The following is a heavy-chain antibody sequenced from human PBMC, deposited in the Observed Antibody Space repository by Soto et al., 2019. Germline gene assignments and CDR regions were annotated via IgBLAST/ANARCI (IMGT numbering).Heavy chain of an antibody. CDR3: NTDSVNWDGCDY. CDR1: GFTFSNAW. Sequence: GGSLRLSCAASGFTFSNAWKSWVRQAPGKGMEWVGRIKSKTDGGTTDEAAPVEGRFTISRDDSKNTLYLQMNSLKTEDTDVYYCNTDSVNWDGCDYWCQGTLVTVSS. CDR2: IKSKTDGGTT. D-gene: IGHD7-27*01. J-gene: IGHJ4*02. V-gene: IGHV3-15*01.